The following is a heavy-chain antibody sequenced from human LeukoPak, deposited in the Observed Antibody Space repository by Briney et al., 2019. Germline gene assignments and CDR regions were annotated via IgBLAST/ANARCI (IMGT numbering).Heavy chain of an antibody. D-gene: IGHD3-22*01. CDR3: AREEGTYYYDSSLGGAAFDI. J-gene: IGHJ3*02. Sequence: VASVKVSCKASGYTFTGYFLHWVRQAPGQGLEWMGWLNPNTGGTNSAQKFQGRVSMTRDTSISTAYMELSSLRSDDTAVYYCAREEGTYYYDSSLGGAAFDIWGQGTMVTVSS. CDR2: LNPNTGGT. CDR1: GYTFTGYF. V-gene: IGHV1-2*02.